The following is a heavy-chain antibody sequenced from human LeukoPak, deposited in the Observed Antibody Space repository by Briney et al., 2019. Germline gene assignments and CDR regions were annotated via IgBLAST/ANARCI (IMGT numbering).Heavy chain of an antibody. CDR3: ARVPYYYDSSGGNYFDY. D-gene: IGHD3-22*01. V-gene: IGHV4-39*07. Sequence: SETLSLTCTVSGGSISSGSYYWSWIRQPPGKGLEWIGSIYHSGSTYYNPSLKSRVTISVDTSKNQFSLKLSSVTAADTAVYYCARVPYYYDSSGGNYFDYWGQGTLVTVSS. CDR1: GGSISSGSYY. J-gene: IGHJ4*02. CDR2: IYHSGST.